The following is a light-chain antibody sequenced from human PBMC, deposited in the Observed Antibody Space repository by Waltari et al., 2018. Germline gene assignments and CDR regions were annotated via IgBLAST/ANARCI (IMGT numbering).Light chain of an antibody. CDR3: QQGYSYPRT. J-gene: IGKJ1*01. Sequence: DIQMPQSPSSLSASVGDTITITCQASQGIGNNLNWYQQKPGKAPKLLIYRASSLQSGIPSRFSGSGSGTDFTLTISSLQPEDFATYYCQQGYSYPRTFGQGTKVEIK. CDR2: RAS. V-gene: IGKV1-16*01. CDR1: QGIGNN.